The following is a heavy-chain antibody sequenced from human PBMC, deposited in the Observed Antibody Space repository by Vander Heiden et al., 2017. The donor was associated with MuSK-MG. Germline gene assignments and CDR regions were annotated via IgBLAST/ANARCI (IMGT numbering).Heavy chain of an antibody. CDR3: ARTRRFDGLLYPLLYFDL. CDR2: IIPIFGTA. CDR1: GGTFSSYA. D-gene: IGHD3-9*01. Sequence: QVQLVQSGAEVKKPGSSVKVSCKASGGTFSSYAISWVRQAPGQGLEWMGGIIPIFGTANYAQKFQGSGTITADKSTSTAYRELSSLRSEETDVYYCARTRRFDGLLYPLLYFDLWGRGTMVTVSS. V-gene: IGHV1-69*06. J-gene: IGHJ2*01.